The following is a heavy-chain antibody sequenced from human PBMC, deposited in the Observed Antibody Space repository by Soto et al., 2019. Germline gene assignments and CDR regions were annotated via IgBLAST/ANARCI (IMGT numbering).Heavy chain of an antibody. CDR1: GGTFSGYA. D-gene: IGHD1-7*01. V-gene: IGHV1-69*13. J-gene: IGHJ4*02. CDR3: DRDSNYYFDY. Sequence: GASVKVSCKASGGTFSGYAISWVRQAPGQGLEWMGGIIPIFGTANYAQKFQGRVTITADESTSTAYMELSSLRSEDTAVYYCDRDSNYYFDYWGQRSLVIVSS. CDR2: IIPIFGTA.